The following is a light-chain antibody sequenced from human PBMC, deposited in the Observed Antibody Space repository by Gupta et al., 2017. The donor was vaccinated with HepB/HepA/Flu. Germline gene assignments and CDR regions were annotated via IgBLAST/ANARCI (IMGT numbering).Light chain of an antibody. Sequence: AVVTQESSLTVSPGGTVTLTCASSTGAVTSGHYPYWVQQKPGQAPRTLIYETRNKPSGTPARFSGSICGGKAALILAGAQPEDEDEYYCRLSYGSAVVFGGGTKLTVL. CDR2: ETR. CDR3: RLSYGSAVV. J-gene: IGLJ2*01. V-gene: IGLV7-46*01. CDR1: TGAVTSGHY.